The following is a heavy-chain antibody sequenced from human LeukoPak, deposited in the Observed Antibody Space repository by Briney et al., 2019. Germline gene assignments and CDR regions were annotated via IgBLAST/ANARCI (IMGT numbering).Heavy chain of an antibody. CDR3: ARAPNTRPFFFGF. D-gene: IGHD2-2*02. V-gene: IGHV3-20*04. CDR1: GFAFDEHG. J-gene: IGHJ4*02. Sequence: GGSLRLSCTASGFAFDEHGMSWVRQVPGKGLEWVSGINWSGGSTGYADPLRGRFTISRDNAKNSLYLQMDSLRAEDTALYYCARAPNTRPFFFGFLGQGTPVNVS. CDR2: INWSGGST.